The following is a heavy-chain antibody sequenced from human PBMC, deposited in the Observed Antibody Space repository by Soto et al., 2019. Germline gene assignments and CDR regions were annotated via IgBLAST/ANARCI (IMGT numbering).Heavy chain of an antibody. Sequence: SETRSDRCSGSGGSIRRSSFHWGWIRQPPGKGLEWIGSIYYSGSTYYSPSLKSRVTISVDTSKNQFSLKLSSVTAADTAVYYCARRERAAGTDWWFDPWGQGTLVT. V-gene: IGHV4-39*01. CDR3: ARRERAAGTDWWFDP. J-gene: IGHJ5*02. CDR2: IYYSGST. CDR1: GGSIRRSSFH. D-gene: IGHD6-13*01.